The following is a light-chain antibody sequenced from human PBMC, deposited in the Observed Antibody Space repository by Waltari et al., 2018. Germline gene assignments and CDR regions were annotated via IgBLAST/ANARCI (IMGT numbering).Light chain of an antibody. Sequence: EIVLTQSPVTLYVSPGETATLSCRASESIAPNLAWYQHRPGQAPRLLIFHASTRATGIPAKFTGSGSGTEFTLTISSLQSEDFAVYYCQQYNNWPPSTFGQGTKVEI. CDR1: ESIAPN. J-gene: IGKJ1*01. CDR3: QQYNNWPPST. V-gene: IGKV3-15*01. CDR2: HAS.